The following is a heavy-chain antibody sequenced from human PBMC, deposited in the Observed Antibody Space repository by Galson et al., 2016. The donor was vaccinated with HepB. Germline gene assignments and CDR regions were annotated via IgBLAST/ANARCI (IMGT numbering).Heavy chain of an antibody. J-gene: IGHJ4*02. V-gene: IGHV4-30-2*01. D-gene: IGHD2-2*01. CDR3: ARGNHVVVPAASFDY. CDR2: IFHSGST. CDR1: GGSISSDGYS. Sequence: TLSLTCAVSGGSISSDGYSWSWIRQPPGKGLEWIGYIFHSGSTYYNPSLKSRVTISVDRSKNQFSLKLSSVTAADTAVYYCARGNHVVVPAASFDYWGQRTLVTVSS.